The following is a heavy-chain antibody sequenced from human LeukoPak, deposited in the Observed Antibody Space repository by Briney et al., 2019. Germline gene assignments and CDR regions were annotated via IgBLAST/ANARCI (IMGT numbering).Heavy chain of an antibody. D-gene: IGHD3-22*01. CDR1: GYTFTSYD. CDR2: MNPNSGNT. J-gene: IGHJ6*03. CDR3: ARDSSGYYDYYYYYMDV. V-gene: IGHV1-8*03. Sequence: ASVKVSCKASGYTFTSYDINWVRQATGQGLEWMGWMNPNSGNTGYAQKFQGRVTITRNTSISTAYMELSSLRSEDTAVYYCARDSSGYYDYYYYYMDVWGKGTTVTISS.